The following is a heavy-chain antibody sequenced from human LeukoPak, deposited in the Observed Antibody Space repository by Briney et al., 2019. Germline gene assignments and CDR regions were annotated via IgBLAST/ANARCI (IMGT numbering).Heavy chain of an antibody. J-gene: IGHJ5*02. CDR1: GASMTNYC. CDR2: IYYSGIT. V-gene: IGHV4-59*01. CDR3: ARGRGYFDPFDP. Sequence: PSETLSLTCTVSGASMTNYCWSWIRKPPGKGLEWICYIYYSGITNYNPSLTSRLSISVDMSNNQFSLKLTSVTAADTAVYYCARGRGYFDPFDPWGQGTLVTVSS. D-gene: IGHD3-9*01.